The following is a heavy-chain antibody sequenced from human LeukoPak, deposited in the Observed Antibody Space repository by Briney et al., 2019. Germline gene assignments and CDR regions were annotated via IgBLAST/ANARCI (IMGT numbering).Heavy chain of an antibody. J-gene: IGHJ4*02. V-gene: IGHV3-48*01. CDR1: GFTFSSYE. Sequence: GSLRLSCAASGFTFSSYEMNWVRQAPGKGLEWVSYISSSSNTIYYADSVKGRFTISRDNAKKSLYLQMNSLRAEDTAVYYCARDYYDSSGYDYFDYWGQGTLITVSS. CDR2: ISSSSNTI. D-gene: IGHD3-22*01. CDR3: ARDYYDSSGYDYFDY.